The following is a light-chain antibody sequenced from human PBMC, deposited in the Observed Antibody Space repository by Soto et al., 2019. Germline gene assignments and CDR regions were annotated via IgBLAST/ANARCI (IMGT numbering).Light chain of an antibody. J-gene: IGKJ2*01. V-gene: IGKV3-20*01. CDR3: QQYGGSPMYT. CDR2: GAS. Sequence: EILLTQSPGTLSLSPGERATLSCRASESLSSTFFAWYQQKPGQAPRLLIYGASNRATGIPDRFSGSGSGTDFTLTISRLEPEDSPVFYCQQYGGSPMYTFGQGTKLQIK. CDR1: ESLSSTF.